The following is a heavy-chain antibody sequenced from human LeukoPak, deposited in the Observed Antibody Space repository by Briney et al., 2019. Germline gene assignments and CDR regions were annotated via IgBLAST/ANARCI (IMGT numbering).Heavy chain of an antibody. CDR1: GFTFSNAW. D-gene: IGHD3-22*01. V-gene: IGHV3-15*01. CDR2: IKSKTDGGTT. CDR3: TTDSGYYDSSGPDY. J-gene: IGHJ4*02. Sequence: GGSLRLSCAASGFTFSNAWMSWVRQAPGKGLEWVGRIKSKTDGGTTDYAAPVKGRFTISRDDSKNTLYLQMNSLKTEDTAVYYCTTDSGYYDSSGPDYWGQGTLVTVSS.